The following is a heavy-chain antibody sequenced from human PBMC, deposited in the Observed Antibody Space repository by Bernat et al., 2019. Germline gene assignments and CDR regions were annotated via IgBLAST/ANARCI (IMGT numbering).Heavy chain of an antibody. Sequence: QVQLVQSGAEVKKPGASVKVSCKASGYTFTSYGISWVRQAPGQGLEWMGWISAYNGNTNYAQKLQGRVTMTTDTSTSTAYMELRSLRSDDTAVYYCARGEGGTCSSTSCYRRDLPDYWDQGTLVTVSS. D-gene: IGHD2-2*02. CDR1: GYTFTSYG. CDR2: ISAYNGNT. J-gene: IGHJ4*02. V-gene: IGHV1-18*01. CDR3: ARGEGGTCSSTSCYRRDLPDY.